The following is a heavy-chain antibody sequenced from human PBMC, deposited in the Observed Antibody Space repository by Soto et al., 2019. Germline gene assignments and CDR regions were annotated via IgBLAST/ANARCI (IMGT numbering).Heavy chain of an antibody. CDR2: IWHDGGNK. V-gene: IGHV3-33*01. Sequence: GGSLRLSCAASGFTCSSYGMHWVRQAPGKGLEWVAFIWHDGGNKFYAESVKGRFTISRDNSKNTLYLQMTSLSAEDTAMYYCARDGDVNTGFGKDYWGQGTLVTVS. J-gene: IGHJ4*02. CDR1: GFTCSSYG. CDR3: ARDGDVNTGFGKDY. D-gene: IGHD3-16*01.